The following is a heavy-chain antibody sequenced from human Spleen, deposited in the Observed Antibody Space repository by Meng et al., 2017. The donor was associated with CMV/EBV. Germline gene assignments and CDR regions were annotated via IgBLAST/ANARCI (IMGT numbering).Heavy chain of an antibody. CDR3: AKERILNSPYFDY. V-gene: IGHV3-33*06. D-gene: IGHD4-23*01. J-gene: IGHJ4*02. Sequence: CPASGFTFSNFAIHWVRQAPGKGLEWVAVIWYDGSDEYYSDSVKGRFTISRDNSKNTLYLQMSSLRVEDTAVYYCAKERILNSPYFDYWGQGTLVTVSS. CDR2: IWYDGSDE. CDR1: GFTFSNFA.